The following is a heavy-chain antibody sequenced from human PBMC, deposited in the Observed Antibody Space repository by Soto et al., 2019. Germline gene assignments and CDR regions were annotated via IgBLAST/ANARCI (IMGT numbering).Heavy chain of an antibody. CDR3: ATGTYYDFWSGQDAFDI. J-gene: IGHJ3*02. CDR2: ISAYNGNT. D-gene: IGHD3-3*01. Sequence: ASVKVSCKASGHTFTSYGISWVRQAPGQGLEWMGWISAYNGNTNYAQKLQGRVTMTTDTSTSTAYMELRSLRSDDTAVYYCATGTYYDFWSGQDAFDIWGQGTMVTVSS. CDR1: GHTFTSYG. V-gene: IGHV1-18*01.